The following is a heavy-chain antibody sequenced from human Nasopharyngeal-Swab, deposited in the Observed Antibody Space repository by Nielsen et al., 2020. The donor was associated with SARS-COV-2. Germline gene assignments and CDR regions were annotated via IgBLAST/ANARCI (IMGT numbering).Heavy chain of an antibody. CDR2: ISGSGGST. J-gene: IGHJ6*02. D-gene: IGHD3-3*01. V-gene: IGHV3-23*01. CDR3: AKAPRGGYYDYYYGMDV. Sequence: RGSLRLSCAASGFTFSSYAMSWVRQAPGKGLEWVSAISGSGGSTYYADSVKGRFTISRDNSKNTLYLQMNSLRAEDTAVYYCAKAPRGGYYDYYYGMDVWGQGTTVTVSS. CDR1: GFTFSSYA.